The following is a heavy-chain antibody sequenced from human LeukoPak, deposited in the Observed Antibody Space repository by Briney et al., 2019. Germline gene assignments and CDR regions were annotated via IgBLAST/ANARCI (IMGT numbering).Heavy chain of an antibody. CDR2: IKGDGSEK. D-gene: IGHD6-6*01. V-gene: IGHV3-7*01. Sequence: GESLRPSCAASGFTFSSYWMSWVRQAPGKGLEWVANIKGDGSEKYYVDSVKGRFTISRDNAKNSLYLQMNSLRAEDTAVYYCASPAKYSDTWYFDYWGQGTLVTVSS. CDR1: GFTFSSYW. CDR3: ASPAKYSDTWYFDY. J-gene: IGHJ4*02.